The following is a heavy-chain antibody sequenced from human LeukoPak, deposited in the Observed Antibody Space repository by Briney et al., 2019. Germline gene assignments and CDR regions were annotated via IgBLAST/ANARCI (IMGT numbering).Heavy chain of an antibody. J-gene: IGHJ4*02. V-gene: IGHV3-15*01. D-gene: IGHD3-22*01. Sequence: PGGSLRLSCAASGFTFSSYAMSWVRQAPGKGLEWVGRIKSKTDGGTTDYAAPVKGRFTISRDDSKNTLYLQMNSLKTEDTAVYYCTSYDSSGYYSDALLGWGQGTLATVSS. CDR1: GFTFSSYA. CDR3: TSYDSSGYYSDALLG. CDR2: IKSKTDGGTT.